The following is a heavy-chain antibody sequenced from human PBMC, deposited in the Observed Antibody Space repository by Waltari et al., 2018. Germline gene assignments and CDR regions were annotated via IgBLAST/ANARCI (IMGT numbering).Heavy chain of an antibody. CDR1: GGTFGSYG. CDR2: IIPIFGTAP. CDR3: ARRQLGGPFDP. J-gene: IGHJ5*02. V-gene: IGHV1-69*12. D-gene: IGHD3-16*01. Sequence: QVQLVQSGAEVKKPGSSVKVSCKASGGTFGSYGITWVRQAPGEGLEWMGGIIPIFGTAPNYAQKFQGRLTVTADESTATVYMDLSGLRSDDTVVYYCARRQLGGPFDPWGQGTLVSVSS.